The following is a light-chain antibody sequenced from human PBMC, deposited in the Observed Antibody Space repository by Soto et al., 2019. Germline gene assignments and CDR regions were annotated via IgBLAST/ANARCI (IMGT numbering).Light chain of an antibody. J-gene: IGKJ4*01. CDR1: QSVSSY. CDR3: QQRGNWPPVT. CDR2: DAS. Sequence: EIVLTQSPATLSLSPGERATLSCRASQSVSSYLAWYQQKPGQAPRLLIYDASNRATGIPARFSGTGSGTDFTLIICSIETDDFANYYCQQRGNWPPVTFCGETKVEIK. V-gene: IGKV3-11*01.